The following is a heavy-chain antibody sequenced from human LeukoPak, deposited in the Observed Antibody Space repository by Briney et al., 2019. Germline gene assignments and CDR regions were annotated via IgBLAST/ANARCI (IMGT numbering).Heavy chain of an antibody. Sequence: SETLSLTCTVSGGSISSYYWSWIPQPPGKGLEWIGYIYSSGSTQYNPSLKSRVTISVDTSKNQFSLKLSSVTAADTAVYFCARYSCTSGTCYYFDYWGQGILVTVSS. CDR1: GGSISSYY. D-gene: IGHD2-15*01. CDR3: ARYSCTSGTCYYFDY. J-gene: IGHJ4*02. CDR2: IYSSGST. V-gene: IGHV4-59*01.